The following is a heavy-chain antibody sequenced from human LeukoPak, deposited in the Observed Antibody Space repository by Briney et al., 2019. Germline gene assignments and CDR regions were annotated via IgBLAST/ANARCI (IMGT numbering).Heavy chain of an antibody. J-gene: IGHJ3*02. Sequence: ASVKVSCKASGYTFTGYYMHWVRQAPGQGLEWMGWINPNSGGTNYAQKFQGRVTVTRDTSISTAYMGLSRLRSDDTAVYYCARVYCGGDCYLGAFDIWGQGTMVTVSS. V-gene: IGHV1-2*02. D-gene: IGHD2-21*01. CDR3: ARVYCGGDCYLGAFDI. CDR2: INPNSGGT. CDR1: GYTFTGYY.